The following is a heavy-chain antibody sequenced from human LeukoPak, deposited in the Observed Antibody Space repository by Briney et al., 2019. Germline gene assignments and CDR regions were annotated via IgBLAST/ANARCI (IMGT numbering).Heavy chain of an antibody. Sequence: ASVKVSCKASGYTFTSYGISWVRQAPGQGLEWMGWISVYNGNTNYAQKLQGRVTMTTDTSTSTAYMELRSLRSDDTAVYYCVRDPYCSGGSCYRPDVWGQGTTVTVSS. V-gene: IGHV1-18*01. CDR3: VRDPYCSGGSCYRPDV. CDR2: ISVYNGNT. CDR1: GYTFTSYG. D-gene: IGHD2-15*01. J-gene: IGHJ6*02.